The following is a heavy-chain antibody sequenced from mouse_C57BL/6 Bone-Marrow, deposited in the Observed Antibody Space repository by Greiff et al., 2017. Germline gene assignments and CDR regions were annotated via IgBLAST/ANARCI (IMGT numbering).Heavy chain of an antibody. CDR2: ISDGGSYT. J-gene: IGHJ3*01. CDR1: GFTFSSYA. CDR3: ARDGALDSSGYRFAY. Sequence: EVMLVESGGGLVKPGGSLKLSCAASGFTFSSYAMSWVRQTPEKRLEWVATISDGGSYTYYPANVKGRFTISRDNAKNNLYLQMSHLKSEDTAMYDCARDGALDSSGYRFAYWGQGTLVTVSA. V-gene: IGHV5-4*01. D-gene: IGHD3-2*02.